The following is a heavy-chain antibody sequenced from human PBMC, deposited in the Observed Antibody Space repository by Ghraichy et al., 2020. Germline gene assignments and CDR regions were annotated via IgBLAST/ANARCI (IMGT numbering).Heavy chain of an antibody. CDR2: ISGSGGST. Sequence: GESLNISCAASGFTFSSYAMSWVRQAPGKGLEWVSAISGSGGSTYYADSVKGRFTISRDNSKNTLYLQMNSLRAEDTAVYYCAKPPSSYYYYGMDVWGQGTTVTVSS. J-gene: IGHJ6*02. D-gene: IGHD6-6*01. CDR3: AKPPSSYYYYGMDV. CDR1: GFTFSSYA. V-gene: IGHV3-23*01.